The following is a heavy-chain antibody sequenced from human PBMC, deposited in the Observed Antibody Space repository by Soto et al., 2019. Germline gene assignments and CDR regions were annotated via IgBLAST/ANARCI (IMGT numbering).Heavy chain of an antibody. CDR1: GCTFRGYA. Sequence: LILSCAASGCTFRGYAMSWVRQAPWKGLEWVSAISGSGGSTYYADSVKGRFTISRDNSKNTLYLQMNSLRAEDTAVYYCAKDLEQWLFRYYFDYWGQGTLVTVSS. CDR2: ISGSGGST. CDR3: AKDLEQWLFRYYFDY. D-gene: IGHD6-19*01. V-gene: IGHV3-23*01. J-gene: IGHJ4*02.